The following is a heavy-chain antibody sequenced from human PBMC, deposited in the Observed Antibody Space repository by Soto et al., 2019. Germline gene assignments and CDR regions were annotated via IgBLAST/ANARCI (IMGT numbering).Heavy chain of an antibody. CDR2: VHSSGIT. Sequence: SETLSLTCTVSGGSVSNDNFYWSWIRQPPGKGLEWIGYVHSSGITNYNPSLKRRVTISVDTSRNQFSLKLTSVTAADTAVYYCARGVAGVVVPAAIRGWFDPWGQGTLVTVSS. D-gene: IGHD2-2*02. CDR1: GGSVSNDNFY. V-gene: IGHV4-61*01. CDR3: ARGVAGVVVPAAIRGWFDP. J-gene: IGHJ5*02.